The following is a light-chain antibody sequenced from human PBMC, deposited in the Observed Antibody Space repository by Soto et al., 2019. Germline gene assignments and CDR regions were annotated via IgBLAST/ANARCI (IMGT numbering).Light chain of an antibody. CDR1: QTIDSC. CDR2: KAS. V-gene: IGKV1-5*03. J-gene: IGKJ1*01. CDR3: QHYISYSVA. Sequence: DIQINPSFSTLTASVRASSTITCLSSQTIDSCLAWYQQKPGKAPKLLIYKASNLKSGVPSRFSGSGSGTEFTLTISSLQPDDVGTYYCQHYISYSVAFGQGTKVDIK.